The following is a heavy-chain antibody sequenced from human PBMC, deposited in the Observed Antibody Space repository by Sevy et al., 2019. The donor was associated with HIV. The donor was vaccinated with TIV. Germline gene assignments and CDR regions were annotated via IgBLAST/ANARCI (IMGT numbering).Heavy chain of an antibody. CDR1: GFTFSSYW. Sequence: GGSLRLSCAASGFTFSSYWMRWVRQAPGKGLVWLSRISSDGSSTTYADSVQGRFTISRDNAKNTLYLQMNTLRAEDTAVYYCARGQPPFYFQHWGQGTLVTVSS. V-gene: IGHV3-74*01. D-gene: IGHD5-18*01. J-gene: IGHJ1*01. CDR2: ISSDGSST. CDR3: ARGQPPFYFQH.